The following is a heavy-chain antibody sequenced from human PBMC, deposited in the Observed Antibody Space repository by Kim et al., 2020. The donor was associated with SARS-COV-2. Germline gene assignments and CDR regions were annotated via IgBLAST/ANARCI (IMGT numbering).Heavy chain of an antibody. V-gene: IGHV1-69*02. CDR3: ASRVRGVIGGMDV. D-gene: IGHD3-10*01. Sequence: YARKFQGRVTVTSDKATSTAYMGLSSLGSEDTAVYYCASRVRGVIGGMDVWGQGTTVTVSS. J-gene: IGHJ6*02.